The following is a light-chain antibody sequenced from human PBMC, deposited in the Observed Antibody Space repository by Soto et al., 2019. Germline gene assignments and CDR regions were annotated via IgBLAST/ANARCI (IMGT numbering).Light chain of an antibody. CDR3: QQYNSYSTWT. CDR1: QSISSW. CDR2: DAS. J-gene: IGKJ1*01. V-gene: IGKV1-5*01. Sequence: DIQMTQSPSTLSASVGDRVTITCRASQSISSWLAWYQQKPGKAPKLLIYDASSLESGVPSRFSGSGSGTEFTLTIISLQPDDFATYYCQQYNSYSTWTFGQGTKVESK.